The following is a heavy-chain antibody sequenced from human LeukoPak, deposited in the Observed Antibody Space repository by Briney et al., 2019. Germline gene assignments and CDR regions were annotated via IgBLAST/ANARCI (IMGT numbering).Heavy chain of an antibody. D-gene: IGHD2/OR15-2a*01. CDR3: VSFYETY. J-gene: IGHJ4*02. CDR1: GNYW. V-gene: IGHV3-74*01. Sequence: GGSLRLSCAASGNYWMHWVRQVPGKGLVWVSHINSDGSWTSYADSVEGRFTISKDNAKNTVYLQMNSLRAEDTAVYYCVSFYETYWGRGTLVTVSS. CDR2: INSDGSWT.